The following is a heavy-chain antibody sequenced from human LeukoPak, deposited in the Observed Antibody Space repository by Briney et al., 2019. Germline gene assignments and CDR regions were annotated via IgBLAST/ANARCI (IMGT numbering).Heavy chain of an antibody. CDR2: FDPEDGET. CDR1: GYTLTKLS. CDR3: ATERLVGAALGAFDI. D-gene: IGHD1-26*01. J-gene: IGHJ3*02. V-gene: IGHV1-24*01. Sequence: ASVKVSCKVSGYTLTKLSMHWVRQAPGKGLEWMGGFDPEDGETIYAQKFQGRVTMTEDTSTDTAYMELSSLRSEDTAVYYCATERLVGAALGAFDIWGEGTMVTVSS.